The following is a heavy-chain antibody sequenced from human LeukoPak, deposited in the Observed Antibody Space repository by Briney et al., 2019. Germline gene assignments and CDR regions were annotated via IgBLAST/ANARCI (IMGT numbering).Heavy chain of an antibody. D-gene: IGHD2-2*01. J-gene: IGHJ6*02. Sequence: SETLSLTCAVSGGPISSSNWWTWVRQPPGKGLEWIGEINHSGSTNYNPSLKSRVTISVDTSKNQFSLKLSSVTAADTAVYYCARDSPAALLYYYYGMDVWGQGTTVTVSS. CDR2: INHSGST. CDR3: ARDSPAALLYYYYGMDV. CDR1: GGPISSSNW. V-gene: IGHV4-4*02.